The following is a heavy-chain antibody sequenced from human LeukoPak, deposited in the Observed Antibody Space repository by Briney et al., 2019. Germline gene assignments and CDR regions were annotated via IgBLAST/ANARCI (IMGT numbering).Heavy chain of an antibody. J-gene: IGHJ4*02. D-gene: IGHD5-18*01. Sequence: GASVKVSCKASGGTFSSYAISWVRQAPGQGLEWMGRIIPILGIANYAQKFQGRVTITADKSTSTAYMELSSLRSEDTAVYYCARTTWGRYSYDTGYYGYWGQGTLVTVSS. CDR1: GGTFSSYA. V-gene: IGHV1-69*04. CDR2: IIPILGIA. CDR3: ARTTWGRYSYDTGYYGY.